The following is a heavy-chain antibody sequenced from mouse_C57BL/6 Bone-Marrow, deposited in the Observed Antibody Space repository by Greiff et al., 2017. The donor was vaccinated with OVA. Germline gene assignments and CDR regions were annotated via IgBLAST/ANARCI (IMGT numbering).Heavy chain of an antibody. J-gene: IGHJ2*01. D-gene: IGHD1-1*01. CDR1: GYTFTSYW. Sequence: VQLQQSGAELVKPGASVKMSCKASGYTFTSYWITWVKQRPGQGLEWIGDIYPGSGSTNYNEKFKSKATLTVDTSSSTAYMQLSSLTSEDSAVYYCARFKLLRGYFDYWGQGTTLTVSS. CDR3: ARFKLLRGYFDY. CDR2: IYPGSGST. V-gene: IGHV1-55*01.